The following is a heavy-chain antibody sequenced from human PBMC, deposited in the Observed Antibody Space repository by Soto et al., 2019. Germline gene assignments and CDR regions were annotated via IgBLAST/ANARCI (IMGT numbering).Heavy chain of an antibody. V-gene: IGHV4-59*01. J-gene: IGHJ6*02. CDR3: AREGVAAPYYYYGMDV. Sequence: PSETLSVTCTVSGDSIRSYYWSWIRQPPGKGLEWIGYISYTGSTHYNPSLKSRVTISADTSKNQFSLKLSSVTTADTALYYCAREGVAAPYYYYGMDVWGQGSTVTVSS. CDR1: GDSIRSYY. D-gene: IGHD2-15*01. CDR2: ISYTGST.